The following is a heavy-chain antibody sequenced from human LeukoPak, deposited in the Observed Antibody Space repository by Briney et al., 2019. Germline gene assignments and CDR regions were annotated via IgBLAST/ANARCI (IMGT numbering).Heavy chain of an antibody. CDR2: IYYSGST. D-gene: IGHD4-17*01. Sequence: SETLSLTCTVSGGSISNYYWSWVRQPPGKGLEWIGYIYYSGSTKYNPSLKSRVTISIDTSKNQFSLKLSSVTAADTAVYYCARDRGIGDYYHYYFDYWGQGTLVIVSS. CDR1: GGSISNYY. V-gene: IGHV4-59*01. J-gene: IGHJ4*02. CDR3: ARDRGIGDYYHYYFDY.